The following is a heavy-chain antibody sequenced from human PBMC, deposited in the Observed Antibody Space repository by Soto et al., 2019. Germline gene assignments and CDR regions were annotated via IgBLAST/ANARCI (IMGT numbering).Heavy chain of an antibody. Sequence: GGSLRLSCAASGFTFSNYAMSWVRQAPGKGLEWVSTFTRSGNTYYADSVRGRFTISRENSKNSLYLQMNSLRAEDTAVYYCARGRLISLYYFDYWGQGTLVTVSS. CDR1: GFTFSNYA. CDR3: ARGRLISLYYFDY. V-gene: IGHV3-23*01. J-gene: IGHJ4*02. D-gene: IGHD2-15*01. CDR2: FTRSGNT.